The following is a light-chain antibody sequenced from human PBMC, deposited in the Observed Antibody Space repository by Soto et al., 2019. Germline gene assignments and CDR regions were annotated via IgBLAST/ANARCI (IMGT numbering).Light chain of an antibody. V-gene: IGKV3-15*01. CDR1: QSVSSN. CDR3: QQYNWPT. J-gene: IGKJ3*01. Sequence: EIVMTQSPATLSVSPGERATLSCRASQSVSSNLAWYQQKPGQAPRLLIYGASTRAAGIPARFSGSGSGTDFTLTISSLQSEDFAVSYCQQYNWPTFGPGTKVDIK. CDR2: GAS.